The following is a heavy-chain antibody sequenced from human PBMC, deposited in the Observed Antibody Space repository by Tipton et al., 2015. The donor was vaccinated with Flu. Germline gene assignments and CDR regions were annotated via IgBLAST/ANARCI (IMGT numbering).Heavy chain of an antibody. D-gene: IGHD3-22*01. CDR2: IWYDGNNQ. CDR3: ARENSYYDVSGPIDY. J-gene: IGHJ4*02. CDR1: GFTFSNYA. V-gene: IGHV3-33*01. Sequence: SLRLSCAASGFTFSNYAMYWVRQAPGKGLEWVAVIWYDGNNQYYADSVKGRFTISRDNSKNTLYLHMDSLRVEDTAMYYCARENSYYDVSGPIDYWGRGTLVTVSS.